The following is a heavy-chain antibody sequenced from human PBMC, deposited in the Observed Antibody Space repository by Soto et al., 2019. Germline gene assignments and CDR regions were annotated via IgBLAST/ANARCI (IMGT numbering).Heavy chain of an antibody. CDR3: ATTHFYETDGVFDYFDF. CDR2: ITPFLGTP. J-gene: IGHJ4*02. CDR1: GGTFRRYT. D-gene: IGHD3-22*01. Sequence: QVHLVQSGPEVKRPGSSVKVSCKASGGTFRRYTLCWVRQAPGQGLEWMGGITPFLGTPNYAHKFQGIVTITADESTGTAYMDLGSLRAEDAAMYYCATTHFYETDGVFDYFDFWGQGTLVTVSS. V-gene: IGHV1-69*01.